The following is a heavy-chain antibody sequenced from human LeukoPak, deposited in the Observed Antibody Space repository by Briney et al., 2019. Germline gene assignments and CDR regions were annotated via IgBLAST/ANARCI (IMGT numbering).Heavy chain of an antibody. J-gene: IGHJ4*02. CDR3: ARENGYDYVWGSFDY. CDR1: GFTFSSYW. D-gene: IGHD3-16*01. CDR2: IKSDGSST. V-gene: IGHV3-74*01. Sequence: GGSLRLSCAASGFTFSSYWMHWVRQATGKGLVWVSRIKSDGSSTSYADSVKGRFTISRDNAKNTLYLQMNSLRAEDTAVYYCARENGYDYVWGSFDYGGQGTLVTVSS.